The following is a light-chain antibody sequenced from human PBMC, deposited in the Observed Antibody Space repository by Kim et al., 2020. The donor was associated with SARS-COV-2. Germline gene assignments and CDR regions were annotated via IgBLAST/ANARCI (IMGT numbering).Light chain of an antibody. Sequence: QSALTQPRSVSGSPGQSVTISCTGTSSDVGAYNYVSWYQQHPGKAPKLMIYDVTKRPSGVPDRFSGSKSGNTASLTISGLQAEDETDYYCCSYAGSYNFVFGGGTQLTVL. V-gene: IGLV2-11*01. CDR3: CSYAGSYNFV. CDR2: DVT. CDR1: SSDVGAYNY. J-gene: IGLJ3*02.